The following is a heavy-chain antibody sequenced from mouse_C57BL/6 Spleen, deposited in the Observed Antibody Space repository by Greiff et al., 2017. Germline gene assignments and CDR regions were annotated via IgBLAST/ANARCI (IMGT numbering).Heavy chain of an antibody. CDR3: ARTGNFRYWYFDV. V-gene: IGHV2-2*01. Sequence: QVQLQQSGPGLVQPSQSLSITCTVSGFSLTSYGVHWVRQSPGKGLEWLGVIWSGGCTDYNAAFISRLSISKDNSKSQVFFKMNSLQADDTAIYYCARTGNFRYWYFDVWGTGTTVTVSS. D-gene: IGHD2-1*01. J-gene: IGHJ1*03. CDR1: GFSLTSYG. CDR2: IWSGGCT.